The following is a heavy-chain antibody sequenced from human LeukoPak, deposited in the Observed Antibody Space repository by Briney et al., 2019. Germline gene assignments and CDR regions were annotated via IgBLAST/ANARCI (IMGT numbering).Heavy chain of an antibody. CDR2: IHYSGST. CDR1: GGSISSYY. CDR3: ARGRDIVVVPAATPYYYYAMDV. Sequence: SETLSLTCTVSGGSISSYYWSWIRQSPGKGLDWIGYIHYSGSTIYNPSLKSRVTISVDLSKNQFSLKLSSVTAADTALYYCARGRDIVVVPAATPYYYYAMDVWGQGTTVTVSS. D-gene: IGHD2-2*01. J-gene: IGHJ6*02. V-gene: IGHV4-59*08.